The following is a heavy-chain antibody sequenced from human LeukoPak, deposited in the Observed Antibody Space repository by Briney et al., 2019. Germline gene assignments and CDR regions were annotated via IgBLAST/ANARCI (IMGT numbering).Heavy chain of an antibody. Sequence: NPSETLSLTCAVYGGSFSGYYWSWIRQAPGKGLEWVSYISGTGNKEYYADSVKGRFTISRDNAQNSLYLQMSSLRAEDTAIYYCARDYSESEYFFDYWGQGSLVAVSS. CDR2: ISGTGNKE. CDR1: GGSFSGYY. J-gene: IGHJ4*02. CDR3: ARDYSESEYFFDY. D-gene: IGHD1-26*01. V-gene: IGHV3-11*01.